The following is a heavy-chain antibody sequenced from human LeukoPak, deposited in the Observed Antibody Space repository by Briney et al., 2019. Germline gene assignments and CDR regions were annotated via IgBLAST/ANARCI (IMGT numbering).Heavy chain of an antibody. CDR2: IYYSGST. J-gene: IGHJ4*02. CDR3: ARSDIWGSYRFLDY. CDR1: GGSISSSSYY. D-gene: IGHD3-16*02. V-gene: IGHV4-39*07. Sequence: SETLSLTCTVSGGSISSSSYYWGWIRQPPGKGLEWIGSIYYSGSTYYNPSLKSRVTISVDTSKNQFSLKLSSVTAADTAVYYCARSDIWGSYRFLDYWGQGALVTVSS.